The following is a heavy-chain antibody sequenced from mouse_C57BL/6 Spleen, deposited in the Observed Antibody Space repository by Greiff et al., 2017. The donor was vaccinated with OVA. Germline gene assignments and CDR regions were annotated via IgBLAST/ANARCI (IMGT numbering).Heavy chain of an antibody. CDR3: TRRRDVGAMDY. CDR1: GFTFSDAW. D-gene: IGHD3-3*01. V-gene: IGHV6-6*01. Sequence: LQQSGGGLVQPGGSMKLSCAASGFTFSDAWMDWVRQSPEKGLEWVAEIRNKANNHATYYAESVKGRFTISRDDSKSSVYLQMNSLRAEDTGIYYCTRRRDVGAMDYWGQGTSVTVSS. J-gene: IGHJ4*01. CDR2: IRNKANNHAT.